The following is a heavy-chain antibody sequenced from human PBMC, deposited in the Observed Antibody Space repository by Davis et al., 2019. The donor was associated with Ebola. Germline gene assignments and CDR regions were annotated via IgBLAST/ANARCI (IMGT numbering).Heavy chain of an antibody. V-gene: IGHV3-23*01. CDR1: VITFSSYA. CDR3: AKGGVGATY. CDR2: ISGSGGST. Sequence: PGGSLRLSCTDSVITFSSYAMTWVRQAPGKGLEWVSAISGSGGSTYYADSVKGRFTISRDNSKNTLYLQMNSLRAEDTAVYYCAKGGVGATYWGQGTLVTVSS. J-gene: IGHJ4*02. D-gene: IGHD1-26*01.